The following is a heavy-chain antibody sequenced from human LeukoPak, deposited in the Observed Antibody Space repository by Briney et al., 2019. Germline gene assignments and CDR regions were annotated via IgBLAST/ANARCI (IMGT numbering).Heavy chain of an antibody. D-gene: IGHD3-3*01. Sequence: ASVKVSCKASGGTFSSYTISWVRQAPGQGLEWMGRIIPILGIANYAQKFQGRVTITADKSTSTAYMELSSLRSEDTAVYYCARVGESNYDFWNGYYYNWFDPWGQGTLVTVSS. CDR2: IIPILGIA. CDR1: GGTFSSYT. V-gene: IGHV1-69*02. J-gene: IGHJ5*02. CDR3: ARVGESNYDFWNGYYYNWFDP.